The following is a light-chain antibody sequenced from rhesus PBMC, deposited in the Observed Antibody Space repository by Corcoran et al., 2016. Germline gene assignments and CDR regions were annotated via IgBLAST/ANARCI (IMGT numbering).Light chain of an antibody. J-gene: IGKJ1*01. CDR3: QHYYSTPWT. CDR2: EAS. CDR1: QGISND. V-gene: IGKV1-25*01. Sequence: DIQMTQSPSSLSASVGDRVTITCRASQGISNDLAWYQQKPGETPKLLIYEASSLQSGIPSRFIGSGSGTDFTLTISSLQSEDFATYYCQHYYSTPWTLGQGTKVEIK.